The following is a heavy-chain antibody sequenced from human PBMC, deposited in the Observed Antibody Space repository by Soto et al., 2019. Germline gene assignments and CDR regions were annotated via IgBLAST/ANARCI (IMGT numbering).Heavy chain of an antibody. CDR3: ARVEYTYNYRGLDY. J-gene: IGHJ4*02. CDR1: GGSFSGHY. V-gene: IGHV4-34*01. Sequence: SETLSLTCAVYGGSFSGHYWSWIRQPPGKGLEWIGEIDRSGSTNYNPSLKSRVTISVDTSKNQFSLKLASVTAADTAVYYCARVEYTYNYRGLDYWGQGTLVTVSS. D-gene: IGHD3-16*01. CDR2: IDRSGST.